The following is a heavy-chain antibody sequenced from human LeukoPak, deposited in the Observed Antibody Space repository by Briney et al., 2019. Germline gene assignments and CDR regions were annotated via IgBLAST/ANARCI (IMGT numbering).Heavy chain of an antibody. J-gene: IGHJ3*02. CDR3: AKGQTTVMAFDI. Sequence: PGGSLRLSCAASGFTFSSYEMNWVRQAPGKGLEWVSYISSSGRTFYYADSVKGRFTISRDNGKNSLYLQMNSLRVEDTAVYCCAKGQTTVMAFDIWGQGTMVTVSS. V-gene: IGHV3-48*03. D-gene: IGHD4-17*01. CDR2: ISSSGRTF. CDR1: GFTFSSYE.